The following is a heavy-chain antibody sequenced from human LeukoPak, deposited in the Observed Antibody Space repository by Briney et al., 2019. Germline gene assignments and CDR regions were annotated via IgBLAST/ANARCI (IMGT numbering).Heavy chain of an antibody. J-gene: IGHJ6*03. CDR1: SGSISSHY. CDR2: IYYSGST. D-gene: IGHD3-22*01. CDR3: ARGPHYHDSSGYPPYYYYYMDV. V-gene: IGHV4-59*11. Sequence: KPSQTLSLTCTVSSGSISSHYWSWIRQPPGKGLEWIGYIYYSGSTDYSPSLKSRVTISVDTSKNQFSLKLSSVTAADTAVYYCARGPHYHDSSGYPPYYYYYMDVWGKGTTVTVSS.